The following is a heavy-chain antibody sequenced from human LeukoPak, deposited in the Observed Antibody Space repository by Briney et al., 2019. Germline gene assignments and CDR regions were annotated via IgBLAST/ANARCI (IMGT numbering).Heavy chain of an antibody. CDR2: ISWNSGSI. Sequence: GRSLRLSCTGSGFTFDNYAMHWVRQAPGKGLKWVSGISWNSGSIGYVDSVKGRFTISRDNAKNSLYLHMDSLRAEDIALYYCVKDLSLGFCSGGSCSAHFDYWGQGTLVTVSS. CDR1: GFTFDNYA. CDR3: VKDLSLGFCSGGSCSAHFDY. J-gene: IGHJ4*02. D-gene: IGHD2-15*01. V-gene: IGHV3-9*03.